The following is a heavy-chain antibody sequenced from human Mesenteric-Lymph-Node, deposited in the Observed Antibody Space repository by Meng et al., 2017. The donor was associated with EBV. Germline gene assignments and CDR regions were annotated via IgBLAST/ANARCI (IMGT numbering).Heavy chain of an antibody. CDR2: INAGNGNT. CDR3: AIEHTSTWYQGSFDY. V-gene: IGHV1-3*01. Sequence: HVQLVQSGAEVKKPVASVTVSCKASGYTFTSYAMHWVRQAHGQRLEWMGWINAGNGNTKYSQKFQGRVTITRDTSANTAYLELSSLGSEDTAVYYCAIEHTSTWYQGSFDYWGQGTLVTVSS. CDR1: GYTFTSYA. J-gene: IGHJ4*02. D-gene: IGHD6-13*01.